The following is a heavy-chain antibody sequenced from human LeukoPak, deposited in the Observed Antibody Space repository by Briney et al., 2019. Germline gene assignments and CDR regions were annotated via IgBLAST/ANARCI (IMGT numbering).Heavy chain of an antibody. J-gene: IGHJ2*01. V-gene: IGHV4-61*02. D-gene: IGHD3-22*01. CDR3: ARGRPIKPRLYYDSSGETWYFDL. CDR2: IYTSGST. CDR1: GGSISSGSYY. Sequence: PSETLSLTCTVSGGSISSGSYYWSWIRQPAGKGLEWIGRIYTSGSTNYNPSLKSRVTISVDTSKNQFSLKLSSVTAADTAVYYCARGRPIKPRLYYDSSGETWYFDLWGRGTLVTVSS.